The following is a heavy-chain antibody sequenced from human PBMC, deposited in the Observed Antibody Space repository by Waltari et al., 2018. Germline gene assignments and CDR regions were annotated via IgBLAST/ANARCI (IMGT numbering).Heavy chain of an antibody. CDR3: ARHGSSSSCYSYYYFLDV. CDR1: GGSINSTRYY. CDR2: VYTSWTT. Sequence: QVQLQESGPGLVKPSQTLSLTCTVSGGSINSTRYYWSWIRQPAGKGLQWIGRVYTSWTTNSNRSLRSRLTISLDTSKHQFSLKLSSVTAADTAVYYCARHGSSSSCYSYYYFLDVWGKGTTVIVSS. J-gene: IGHJ6*03. V-gene: IGHV4-61*02. D-gene: IGHD6-13*01.